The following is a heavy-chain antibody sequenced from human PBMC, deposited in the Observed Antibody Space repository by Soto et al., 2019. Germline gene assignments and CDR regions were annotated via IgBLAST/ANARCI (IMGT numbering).Heavy chain of an antibody. CDR2: IGVGGGDR. J-gene: IGHJ4*02. V-gene: IGHV3-23*01. CDR3: ARVRFGELV. Sequence: EVQLLESGGGLVQPGGSLRLSFAASGFTFSSYAMSWVRQAPGKGLEWVSIIGVGGGDRYYPESVKGRFTISRDNFRDTLYLEMNSLRDEDTAVYYCARVRFGELVWGQGTLVTVSS. D-gene: IGHD3-10*01. CDR1: GFTFSSYA.